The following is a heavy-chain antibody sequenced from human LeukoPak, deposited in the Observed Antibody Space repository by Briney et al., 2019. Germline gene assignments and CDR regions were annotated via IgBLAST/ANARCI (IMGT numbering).Heavy chain of an antibody. CDR3: ARLERRDGYNYWFDP. CDR2: IYHSGST. V-gene: IGHV4-38-2*02. CDR1: GYSISSGYY. Sequence: SETLSLTCTVSGYSISSGYYWGWIRQPPGKGLGWTGSIYHSGSTYYNPSLKSRVTISVDTSKNQFSLKLSSVTAADTAVYYCARLERRDGYNYWFDPWGQGTLVTVSS. D-gene: IGHD5-24*01. J-gene: IGHJ5*02.